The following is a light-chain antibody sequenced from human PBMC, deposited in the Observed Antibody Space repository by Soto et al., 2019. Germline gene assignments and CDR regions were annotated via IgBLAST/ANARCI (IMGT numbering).Light chain of an antibody. J-gene: IGKJ1*01. Sequence: DIVMTQSPDSLGVSLGERATISCKSSQSVLYSSNNKNYLAWYQQKPGQPPKLIIYWASIRETGVPDRFSGSGSGTDFTLDISSLQAEDVAVYYCQQYYSNPQTFGQGTEVDIK. CDR3: QQYYSNPQT. V-gene: IGKV4-1*01. CDR1: QSVLYSSNNKNY. CDR2: WAS.